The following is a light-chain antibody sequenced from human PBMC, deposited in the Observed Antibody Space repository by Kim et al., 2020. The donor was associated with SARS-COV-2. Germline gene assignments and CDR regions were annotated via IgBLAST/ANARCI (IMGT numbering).Light chain of an antibody. Sequence: EIVLTQSPGTLSLSPGERATFSCRASQSISSTYLAWYQQKLGQAPRLLIYGASTRATGIPARFSGSGSGTEFTLTISSLQSEDFAVYYCQQYNNWPPYTFGQGTKLEI. CDR2: GAS. CDR3: QQYNNWPPYT. CDR1: QSISSTY. J-gene: IGKJ2*01. V-gene: IGKV3-15*01.